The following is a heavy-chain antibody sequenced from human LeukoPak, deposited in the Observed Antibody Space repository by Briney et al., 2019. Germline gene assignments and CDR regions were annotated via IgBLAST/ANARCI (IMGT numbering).Heavy chain of an antibody. Sequence: ASVKVSCKGSGYTLTELSMHLVRQAPGKGLEWMGGFDPEDGETIYAQKFQGRVTMTEDTSTDTAYMELSSLRSEDTAVYYCATDGGNSGSYYVSNYWGQGTLVTVSS. CDR3: ATDGGNSGSYYVSNY. CDR2: FDPEDGET. V-gene: IGHV1-24*01. CDR1: GYTLTELS. D-gene: IGHD1-26*01. J-gene: IGHJ4*02.